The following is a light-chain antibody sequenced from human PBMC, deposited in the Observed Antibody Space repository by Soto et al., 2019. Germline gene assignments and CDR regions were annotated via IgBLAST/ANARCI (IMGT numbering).Light chain of an antibody. Sequence: DIQMTQSPSSLSASVGDRVTITCRASQSISSHLNWYQQKPGKAPKLLIYAAFSLQSAVPSRFSGSGSGTDFTLTISSLQPEDFATYFCQQSYSTPRLTFGGGTKVEVK. CDR3: QQSYSTPRLT. CDR2: AAF. CDR1: QSISSH. V-gene: IGKV1-39*01. J-gene: IGKJ4*01.